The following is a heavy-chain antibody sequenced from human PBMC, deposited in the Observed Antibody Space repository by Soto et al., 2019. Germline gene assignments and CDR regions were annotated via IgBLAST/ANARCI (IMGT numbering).Heavy chain of an antibody. D-gene: IGHD3-16*01. V-gene: IGHV3-23*01. CDR1: GFTFSSYA. CDR3: AKDYLWLFGAFDI. Sequence: HPGGSLRLSCAASGFTFSSYAMSWVRQAPGKGLEWVSAISGSGGSTYYADSVKGRFTISGDNSKNTLYLQMNSLRAEDTAVYYCAKDYLWLFGAFDIWGQGTMVTVSS. CDR2: ISGSGGST. J-gene: IGHJ3*02.